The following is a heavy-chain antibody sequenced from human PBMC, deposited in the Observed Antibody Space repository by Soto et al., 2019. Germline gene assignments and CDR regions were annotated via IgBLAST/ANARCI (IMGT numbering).Heavy chain of an antibody. V-gene: IGHV4-30-4*01. Sequence: QVQLQESGPGLVKPSQTLSLTCTVSGGSISSGDYYWSWIRQPPGKGLEWIGSIYYSGSTYYNPSLKIRVTISADTAKNQFSLRLSSVTAADTAVYYCANYDSGIFDCWGQGTLVTVSS. CDR3: ANYDSGIFDC. CDR1: GGSISSGDYY. D-gene: IGHD3-16*01. J-gene: IGHJ4*02. CDR2: IYYSGST.